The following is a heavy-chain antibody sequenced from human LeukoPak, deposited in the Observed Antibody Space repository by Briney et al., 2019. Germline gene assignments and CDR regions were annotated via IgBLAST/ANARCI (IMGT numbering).Heavy chain of an antibody. J-gene: IGHJ4*02. D-gene: IGHD4-17*01. CDR1: GFTFSSYG. V-gene: IGHV3-30*02. CDR3: AKDHYGDYRGRDY. Sequence: PGGSLRLSCAASGFTFSSYGMHWVRQAPGKGLEWVAFIRYDGSNKYYADSVKGRFTISRDNSKNTLYLQMNSLRAEDTAVYYCAKDHYGDYRGRDYWGQGTLVTVSS. CDR2: IRYDGSNK.